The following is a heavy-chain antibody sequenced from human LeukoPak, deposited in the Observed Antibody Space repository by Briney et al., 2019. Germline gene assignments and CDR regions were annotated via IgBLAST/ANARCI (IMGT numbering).Heavy chain of an antibody. V-gene: IGHV1-69*13. CDR1: GGTFSSYA. D-gene: IGHD3-22*01. Sequence: SVKVSCKASGGTFSSYAISWVRQAPGQGLEWMGGIIPIFGTANYAQKFQGRVTITADESTSTAYMELSSLRSEDTAVYYCARRRYYYDSSGPFDYWGERTLVTVSS. CDR3: ARRRYYYDSSGPFDY. J-gene: IGHJ4*02. CDR2: IIPIFGTA.